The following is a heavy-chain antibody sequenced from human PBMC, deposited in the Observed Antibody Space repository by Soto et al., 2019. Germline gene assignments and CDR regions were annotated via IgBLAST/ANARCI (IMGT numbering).Heavy chain of an antibody. D-gene: IGHD5-12*01. CDR2: INHSGST. J-gene: IGHJ4*02. Sequence: QVQLQQWGARLLKPSETLSLTCAVYGGSFSGYYWSWIRQPPGKGLEWIGEINHSGSTNYNPSLKSRVTISVDTSKNQFSLKLSSVTAADTAVYSCARGVGYSGYDTDYWGQGTLVTVSS. V-gene: IGHV4-34*01. CDR1: GGSFSGYY. CDR3: ARGVGYSGYDTDY.